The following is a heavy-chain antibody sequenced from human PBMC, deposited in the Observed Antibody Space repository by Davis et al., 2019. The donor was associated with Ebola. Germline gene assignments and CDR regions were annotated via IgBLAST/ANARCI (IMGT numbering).Heavy chain of an antibody. CDR3: AKDQWLAY. CDR2: IYYSGST. J-gene: IGHJ4*02. D-gene: IGHD6-19*01. CDR1: GGSFSGYY. Sequence: MPSETLSLTCAVYGGSFSGYYWSWIRQPPGKGLEWIGYIYYSGSTNYNPSLKSRVTISVDTSKNQFSLKLSSVTAEDTAVYYCAKDQWLAYWGQGTLVTVSS. V-gene: IGHV4-59*01.